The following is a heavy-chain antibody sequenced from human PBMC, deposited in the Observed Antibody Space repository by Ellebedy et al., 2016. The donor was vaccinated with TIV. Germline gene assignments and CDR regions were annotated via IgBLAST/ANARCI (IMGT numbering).Heavy chain of an antibody. CDR1: GFTFSNNA. CDR2: ISNTGSRT. J-gene: IGHJ4*02. V-gene: IGHV3-23*01. CDR3: AKGRGGGSDSSAPRYYFDY. Sequence: PGGSLRLPCAASGFTFSNNAMSWVRQAPGKGLEWVSTISNTGSRTYYADSVEGRFIISRDNSKKTLYLQMNSLRAEDTAVYYCAKGRGGGSDSSAPRYYFDYWGLGTLVTVSS. D-gene: IGHD3-22*01.